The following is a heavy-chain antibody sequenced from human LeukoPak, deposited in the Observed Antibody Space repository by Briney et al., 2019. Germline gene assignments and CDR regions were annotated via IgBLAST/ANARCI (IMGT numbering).Heavy chain of an antibody. CDR2: IYSGGST. Sequence: GGSLRLSCAASGFTVSSNYMSWVRQAPGKGLEWVSVIYSGGSTYYADSVKGRFTISRDDSKNTLFLQMNSLKTEDTAVYYCTLHSGSYSGWWGQGTLVTVSS. D-gene: IGHD1-26*01. CDR3: TLHSGSYSGW. CDR1: GFTVSSNY. V-gene: IGHV3-66*01. J-gene: IGHJ4*02.